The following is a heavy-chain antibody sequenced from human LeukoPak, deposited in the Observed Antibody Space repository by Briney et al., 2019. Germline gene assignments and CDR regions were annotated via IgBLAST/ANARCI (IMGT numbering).Heavy chain of an antibody. Sequence: TSETLSLTCTVSGGSISSSSYYWGWIRQPPGKGLEWIGSIYYSGSTYYNPSLKRRVTISVDTSKNQFSLKLSSVTAADTAVYYCARGGYYYDSSGYYSFDYWGQGTLVTVSS. CDR2: IYYSGST. V-gene: IGHV4-39*07. D-gene: IGHD3-22*01. J-gene: IGHJ4*02. CDR3: ARGGYYYDSSGYYSFDY. CDR1: GGSISSSSYY.